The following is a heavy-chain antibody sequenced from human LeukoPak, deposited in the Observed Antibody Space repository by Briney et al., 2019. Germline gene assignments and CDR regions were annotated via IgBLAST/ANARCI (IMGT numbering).Heavy chain of an antibody. CDR1: GFAFSNYA. CDR2: ISGFNT. CDR3: AKDVCTSPRCLLYFDS. Sequence: PGGSLRLSCTTSGFAFSNYAMNWVRQAPGKGPEWVSGISGFNTYYADSVKGRFIIFRDNSKNVLYLQMDRLRAEDTAVYSCAKDVCTSPRCLLYFDSWGQGTLVTVSS. J-gene: IGHJ4*02. V-gene: IGHV3-23*01. D-gene: IGHD2-8*01.